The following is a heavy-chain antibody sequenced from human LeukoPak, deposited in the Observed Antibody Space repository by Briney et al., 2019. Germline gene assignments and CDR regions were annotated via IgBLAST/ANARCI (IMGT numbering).Heavy chain of an antibody. V-gene: IGHV3-7*01. CDR3: ARSKAANPGPFDY. Sequence: GVLRRSCAASGFTFSSYWMSWVRQAPGKGLEWVANIKQDGSEKYYVDSVKGRFTISRDNAKNSLYLQMNSLRAEDTAVYYCARSKAANPGPFDYWGQGTLVTVSS. CDR1: GFTFSSYW. J-gene: IGHJ4*02. CDR2: IKQDGSEK. D-gene: IGHD4/OR15-4a*01.